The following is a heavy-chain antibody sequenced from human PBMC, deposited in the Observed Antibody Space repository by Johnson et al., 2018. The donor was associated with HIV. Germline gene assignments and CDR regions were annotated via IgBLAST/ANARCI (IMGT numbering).Heavy chain of an antibody. J-gene: IGHJ3*02. CDR1: GFTFSSYG. D-gene: IGHD6-19*01. V-gene: IGHV3-30*18. Sequence: QVQLVESGGGVVQPGGSLRLSCAASGFTFSSYGMHWVRQAPGKGLEWVAVISYDASKKNYSDSVKGRFTISRDNSKNTLYLQMSSLRPEDTAHYYCAKDMGYSSGLGNTAFDIWGQGTMVTVSS. CDR3: AKDMGYSSGLGNTAFDI. CDR2: ISYDASKK.